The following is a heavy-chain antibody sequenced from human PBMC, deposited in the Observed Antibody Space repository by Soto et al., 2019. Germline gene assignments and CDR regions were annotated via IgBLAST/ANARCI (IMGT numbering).Heavy chain of an antibody. Sequence: ASVKVSCKASGYTFTGYYMHWVRQAPGQGLEWMGWINPNSGGTNYAQKFQGRVTMTRDTSISTAYMELSRLRSDDTAVYYCARWVPRITIFGVVTALNYYGMDVWGQGTTVTVSS. J-gene: IGHJ6*02. D-gene: IGHD3-3*01. CDR2: INPNSGGT. CDR1: GYTFTGYY. CDR3: ARWVPRITIFGVVTALNYYGMDV. V-gene: IGHV1-2*02.